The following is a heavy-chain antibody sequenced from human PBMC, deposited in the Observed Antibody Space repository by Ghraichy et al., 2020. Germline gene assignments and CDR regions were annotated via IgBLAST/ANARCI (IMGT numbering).Heavy chain of an antibody. CDR1: GFTFSSYS. CDR2: ISSSSSTI. V-gene: IGHV3-48*02. D-gene: IGHD3-22*01. CDR3: ARAVRITMIVVVIRRRDYYYGIDV. Sequence: GGSLRLSCAASGFTFSSYSMNWVHQAPGKGLEWVSYISSSSSTIYYADSVKGRFTISRDNAKNSLYLQMNSLRDEDTAVYYCARAVRITMIVVVIRRRDYYYGIDVWGQGTTVTVSS. J-gene: IGHJ6*02.